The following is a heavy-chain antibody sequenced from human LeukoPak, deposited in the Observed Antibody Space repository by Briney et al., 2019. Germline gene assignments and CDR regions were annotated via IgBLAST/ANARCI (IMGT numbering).Heavy chain of an antibody. CDR1: GNSFGDYY. J-gene: IGHJ4*02. CDR3: ARERRDGYKVYFDY. CDR2: IYTSGST. Sequence: PSETLSLTCTVSGNSFGDYYWSWIRQPAGKGLEWIGRIYTSGSTTYNPSLKSRVTISVDTSKNQLSLRLSSVTAADTAVYYCARERRDGYKVYFDYWGQGTLVTVSS. V-gene: IGHV4-4*07. D-gene: IGHD5-24*01.